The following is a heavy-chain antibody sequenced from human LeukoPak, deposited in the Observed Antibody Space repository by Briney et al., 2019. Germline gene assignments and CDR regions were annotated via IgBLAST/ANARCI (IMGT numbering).Heavy chain of an antibody. J-gene: IGHJ6*02. V-gene: IGHV4-59*01. CDR3: ARDAGTSGMDV. Sequence: SETLSLTCTVSGGSISSYYSSWIRQPPGKGLEWIGYMYYSWSTNYNPALKSRVTISVDTSKNQFSLKLSSVTAADTAVYYCARDAGTSGMDVWGQGTTVTVSS. CDR1: GGSISSYY. D-gene: IGHD3-10*01. CDR2: MYYSWST.